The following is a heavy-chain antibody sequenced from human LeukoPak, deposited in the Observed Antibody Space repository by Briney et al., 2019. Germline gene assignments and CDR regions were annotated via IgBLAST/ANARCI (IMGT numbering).Heavy chain of an antibody. D-gene: IGHD2-21*02. V-gene: IGHV4-59*08. CDR2: IYYSGGT. J-gene: IGHJ4*02. Sequence: SETLSLTCTVSVGSFSFDSWNWIRQTPGKGLEWIGYIYYSGGTNYNPSLKSRVTISVDTSKNQFSLNLISVTAADTAVYYCARSNYCGGDCYSWDYWGQGTLVTVSS. CDR3: ARSNYCGGDCYSWDY. CDR1: VGSFSFDS.